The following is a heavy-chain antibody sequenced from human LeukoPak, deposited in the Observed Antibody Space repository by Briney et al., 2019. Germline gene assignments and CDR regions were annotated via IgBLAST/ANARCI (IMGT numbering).Heavy chain of an antibody. CDR1: GFTFSSHW. Sequence: PGGSLRLSSAASGFTFSSHWMHWVRQAPGKGLVWVSRINSDGSSTSYADSVKGRFTISRDNAKNTLYLQMNSLRAEDTAVYYCARTLVGASSKDPDYWGQGTLVTVSS. V-gene: IGHV3-74*01. CDR2: INSDGSST. CDR3: ARTLVGASSKDPDY. D-gene: IGHD1-26*01. J-gene: IGHJ4*02.